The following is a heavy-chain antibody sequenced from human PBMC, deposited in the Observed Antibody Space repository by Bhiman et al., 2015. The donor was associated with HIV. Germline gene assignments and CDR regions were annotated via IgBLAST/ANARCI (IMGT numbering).Heavy chain of an antibody. CDR3: ARADCRGTACCCIGY. J-gene: IGHJ4*02. Sequence: QVQLVESGGGVVQPGRSLRLSCAASGFNFKTYAMRWVRQAPGKGLEWVGIISYDGSSKYHADSVKGRFTISRDNSNNTLFLQMNSLTTEDTAVYYCARADCRGTACCCIGYWGQGTLVTVSS. CDR2: ISYDGSSK. V-gene: IGHV3-30*04. CDR1: GFNFKTYA. D-gene: IGHD2-2*01.